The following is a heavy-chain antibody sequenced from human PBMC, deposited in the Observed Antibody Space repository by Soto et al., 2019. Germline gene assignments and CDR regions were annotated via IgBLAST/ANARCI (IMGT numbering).Heavy chain of an antibody. D-gene: IGHD3-10*01. CDR1: GYTFTSYG. V-gene: IGHV1-18*01. CDR2: ISAYNDNT. J-gene: IGHJ6*02. Sequence: QIQLVQSGPEVRKPGASVKVSCKASGYTFTSYGISWVRQAPGQGLEWLGWISAYNDNTNYAQKLQGRVTLTTDTSXXXXXXXXXXXXXXXXXXXXXXXXXYYYGSGXYSPPRFYGMGVWGQGTTVTVSS. CDR3: XXXXYYYGSGXYSPPRFYGMGV.